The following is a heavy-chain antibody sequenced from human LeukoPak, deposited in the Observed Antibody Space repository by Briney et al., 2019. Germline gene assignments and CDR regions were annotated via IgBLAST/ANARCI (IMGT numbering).Heavy chain of an antibody. V-gene: IGHV3-30*14. CDR3: ARMNSGSYFSLREGFDY. Sequence: GGSMRLSCAASGFTFSSYAMHWVRQAPGKGLEWVAVISYDGSNKHYADSVKGRFTISRDNSKNTLYLQMNSLRAEDTAVYYCARMNSGSYFSLREGFDYWGQGTLVTVSS. D-gene: IGHD1-26*01. CDR2: ISYDGSNK. J-gene: IGHJ4*02. CDR1: GFTFSSYA.